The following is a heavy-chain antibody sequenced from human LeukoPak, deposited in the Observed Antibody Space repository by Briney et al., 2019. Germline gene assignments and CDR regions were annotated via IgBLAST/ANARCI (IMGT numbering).Heavy chain of an antibody. J-gene: IGHJ4*02. Sequence: GGSLRLSCAASGFTFSSYWMSWVRQAPGKGLEWVANIKQDGSEKYYVDSVKGRLTISRDNAKNSLYLQMNSLRAEDTAVYYCARDGVSSWYESRFDYWGQGTLVTVSS. CDR1: GFTFSSYW. CDR3: ARDGVSSWYESRFDY. V-gene: IGHV3-7*01. D-gene: IGHD6-13*01. CDR2: IKQDGSEK.